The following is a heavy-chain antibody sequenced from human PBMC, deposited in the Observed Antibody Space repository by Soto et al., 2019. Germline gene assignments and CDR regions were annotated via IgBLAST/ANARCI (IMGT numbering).Heavy chain of an antibody. V-gene: IGHV4-4*07. CDR3: ASIFNIYSSSSFYYGMDV. CDR1: GGSISSYY. Sequence: SETLSLTCTVSGGSISSYYWSWIRQPAGKGLEWIGRIYTSGNTNYNPSLKSRVTMSVDTSKNQFSLKLSSVTAADTAVYYCASIFNIYSSSSFYYGMDVWGQGTTVTVSS. D-gene: IGHD6-6*01. J-gene: IGHJ6*02. CDR2: IYTSGNT.